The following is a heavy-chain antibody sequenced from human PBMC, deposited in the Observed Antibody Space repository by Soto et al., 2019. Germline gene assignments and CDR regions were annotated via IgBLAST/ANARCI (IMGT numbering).Heavy chain of an antibody. V-gene: IGHV4-31*03. CDR1: GGSISSGGYY. CDR3: ARVSRYCSGGSCYQGDFDY. Sequence: KTSETLSLTCTVSGGSISSGGYYWSWIRQHPGKGLEWIGYIYYSGSTYYNPSLKSRVTISVDTSKNQFSLKLSSVTAADTAVYYCARVSRYCSGGSCYQGDFDYWGQGTLVTVSS. D-gene: IGHD2-15*01. J-gene: IGHJ4*02. CDR2: IYYSGST.